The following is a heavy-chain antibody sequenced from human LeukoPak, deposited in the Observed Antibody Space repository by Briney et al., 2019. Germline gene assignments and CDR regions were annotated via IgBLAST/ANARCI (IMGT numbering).Heavy chain of an antibody. CDR1: GFTVISNY. CDR2: IYLGNNT. V-gene: IGHV3-53*01. J-gene: IGHJ4*02. Sequence: GGSLRLSCAASGFTVISNYMGWVRQAPGKGLEWLSVIYLGNNTFYADSVKGRFAISRDKSKNTVFLQMNSLRVEDTAVYYCARDLKPPDYYDSSGYSYYFDYWGQGTLVTVSS. D-gene: IGHD3-22*01. CDR3: ARDLKPPDYYDSSGYSYYFDY.